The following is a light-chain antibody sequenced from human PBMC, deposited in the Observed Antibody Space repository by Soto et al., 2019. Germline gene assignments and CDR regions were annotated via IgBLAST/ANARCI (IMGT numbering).Light chain of an antibody. CDR2: DAS. V-gene: IGKV3-15*01. Sequence: EIVMTQSPATLSVSPGERATLSCRASQSIRSDLAWYQQRPGQAPRLLIYDASTRAAGISARFIGSGSGTEFTLTISSLQSEDFAVYHCQQYNNWPPFTFGPGTKVDIK. J-gene: IGKJ3*01. CDR1: QSIRSD. CDR3: QQYNNWPPFT.